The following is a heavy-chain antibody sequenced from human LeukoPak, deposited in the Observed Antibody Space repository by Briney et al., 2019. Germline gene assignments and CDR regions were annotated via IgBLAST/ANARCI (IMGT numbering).Heavy chain of an antibody. D-gene: IGHD3-22*01. V-gene: IGHV3-7*01. Sequence: GGSLRLSCAASGFTFSSYWMSWVRQAPGKGLEWVANIKQDGSEKYYVDSVKGRFTISRDNAKNSLYLQMNSLRAEDTAVYYCARGGYDSSGYYPDYYYYGMDVWGQETTVTVSS. CDR2: IKQDGSEK. CDR3: ARGGYDSSGYYPDYYYYGMDV. CDR1: GFTFSSYW. J-gene: IGHJ6*02.